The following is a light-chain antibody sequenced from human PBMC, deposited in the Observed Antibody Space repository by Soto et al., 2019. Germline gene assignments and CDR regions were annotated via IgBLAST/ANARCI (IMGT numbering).Light chain of an antibody. J-gene: IGKJ1*01. CDR2: GAS. Sequence: EMVMTQSPATLSVSPGERATLSCRASRSVATNLAWYQQTPGQAPRLLIYGASTRATALPPRFSASGSGTEFTLTISSLQSEDSAVYYCQQYNSWPWKFGQGTKVEMK. CDR1: RSVATN. CDR3: QQYNSWPWK. V-gene: IGKV3-15*01.